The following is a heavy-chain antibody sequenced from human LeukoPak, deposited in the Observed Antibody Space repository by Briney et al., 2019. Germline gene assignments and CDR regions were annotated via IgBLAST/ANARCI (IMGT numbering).Heavy chain of an antibody. CDR3: AISIGYSYGDDAFDV. J-gene: IGHJ3*01. D-gene: IGHD5-18*01. Sequence: SETLSLTCAVSGGSISSNFYWGWVRQSPGIGLQWIGTMYPPLYHGGNTFYSPSLKSRVTMSLDKSQNQFSLKLHSVTATDTAVYYCAISIGYSYGDDAFDVWGPGTGVTVSS. V-gene: IGHV4-38-2*01. CDR1: GGSISSNFY. CDR2: MYPPLYHGGNT.